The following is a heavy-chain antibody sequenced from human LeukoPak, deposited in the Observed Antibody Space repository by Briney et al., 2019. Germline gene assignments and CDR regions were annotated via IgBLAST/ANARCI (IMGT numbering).Heavy chain of an antibody. CDR3: ARDPGSYLYCYMDV. Sequence: SETLALTCAVSGGSITRYYWSWIRQPAGKGLEWIGRIYSNGTTFYNPSLKSRVTMSVDTSKNEVSLKLNSVTAADTAVYYCARDPGSYLYCYMDVWGKGTTVTVSS. D-gene: IGHD2-15*01. V-gene: IGHV4-4*07. CDR1: GGSITRYY. CDR2: IYSNGTT. J-gene: IGHJ6*03.